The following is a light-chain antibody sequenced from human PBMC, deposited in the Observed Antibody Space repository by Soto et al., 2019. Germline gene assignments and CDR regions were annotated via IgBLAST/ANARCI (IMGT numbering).Light chain of an antibody. J-gene: IGKJ1*01. CDR2: DAS. CDR1: QSINIW. CDR3: QQYSTYSP. Sequence: DIRITQSPSTLSASVGDRVTITCRASQSINIWLAWYQQKPGKAPKVVIYDASSLESGVPSRFRGRGSGTEFTLTISSLQPDDFATYYCQQYSTYSPFGQGTKVDI. V-gene: IGKV1-5*01.